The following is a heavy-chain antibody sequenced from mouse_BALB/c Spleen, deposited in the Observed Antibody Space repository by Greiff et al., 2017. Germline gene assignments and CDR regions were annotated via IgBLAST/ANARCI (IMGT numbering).Heavy chain of an antibody. CDR2: ISSGSSTI. D-gene: IGHD1-1*01. V-gene: IGHV5-17*02. J-gene: IGHJ2*01. CDR3: ARGGYYYGSSYDYFDY. CDR1: GFTFSSFG. Sequence: EVMLVESGGGLVQPGGSRKLSCAASGFTFSSFGMHWVRQAPEKGLEWVAYISSGSSTIYYADTVKGRFTISRDNPKNTLFLQMTSLRSEDTAMYYCARGGYYYGSSYDYFDYWGQGTTLTVSS.